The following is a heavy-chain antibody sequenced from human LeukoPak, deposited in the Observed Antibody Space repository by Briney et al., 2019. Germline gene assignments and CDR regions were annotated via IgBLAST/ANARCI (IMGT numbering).Heavy chain of an antibody. CDR2: INSDGSST. CDR3: AREPLSYYYGMDV. V-gene: IGHV3-74*01. CDR1: GFTFSSYW. J-gene: IGHJ6*02. Sequence: GGSLRLSCAASGFTFSSYWMHWVRQAPGKGVVGVSRINSDGSSTSYADSVKGRFTISRDNAKNTLYLQMNSLRAEDTAVYYCAREPLSYYYGMDVWGQGTTVTVSS.